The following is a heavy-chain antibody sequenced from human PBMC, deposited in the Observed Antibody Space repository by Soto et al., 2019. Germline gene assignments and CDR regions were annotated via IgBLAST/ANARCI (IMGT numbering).Heavy chain of an antibody. CDR2: ISYDGSNK. D-gene: IGHD3-10*01. V-gene: IGHV3-30*18. CDR1: GFTFSSYG. J-gene: IGHJ6*02. Sequence: QVQLVESGGGVVKPGRSLRLSCAASGFTFSSYGMHWVRQAPGKGREWVAVISYDGSNKYYADSVNVRFTISRDNSKTTLYLQMNSLRAEETDVYYCAKDKNGNQRVWFGVLSNTDSYYYGMDVWGQGTTVTVSS. CDR3: AKDKNGNQRVWFGVLSNTDSYYYGMDV.